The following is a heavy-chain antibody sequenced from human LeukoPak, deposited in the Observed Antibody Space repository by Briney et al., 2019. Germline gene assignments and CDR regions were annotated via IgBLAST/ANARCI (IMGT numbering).Heavy chain of an antibody. Sequence: ASVKVSCKASGYTFTGCYMHWVRQAPGQGLEWMGWINPNSGGTNYAQKFQGRVTMTRDTSISTAYMELSRLRSDDTAVYYCARVTGYYYENTGYYHHAFDIWGQGTMVTVSS. CDR3: ARVTGYYYENTGYYHHAFDI. CDR1: GYTFTGCY. J-gene: IGHJ3*02. V-gene: IGHV1-2*02. D-gene: IGHD3-22*01. CDR2: INPNSGGT.